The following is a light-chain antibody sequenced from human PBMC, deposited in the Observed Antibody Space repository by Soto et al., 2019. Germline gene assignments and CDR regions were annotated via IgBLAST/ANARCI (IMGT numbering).Light chain of an antibody. CDR3: QRDNNWPSNT. CDR1: QNISNY. Sequence: RVLTQPRATLSLSKGKRATLSCRASQNISNYLIWYQQKPGRAPRLLIYGASTRATGIPARFSGSGSGTEFTLTISSLQSEDFAVYYCQRDNNWPSNTSAQGTRLEI. CDR2: GAS. V-gene: IGKV3-15*01. J-gene: IGKJ5*01.